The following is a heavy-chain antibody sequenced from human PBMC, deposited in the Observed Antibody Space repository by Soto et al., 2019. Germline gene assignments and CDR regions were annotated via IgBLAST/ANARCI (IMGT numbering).Heavy chain of an antibody. CDR1: GYIFIDYW. V-gene: IGHV5-51*01. Sequence: GESLKSSCKAPGYIFIDYWIGWVRQMPGKGLEWMGIVYPRDSDTRYSPSFQGQVTISADRSTGTAFLQWRSLKASDTALYYCARTPLPGYSIHFNSWGQGTLVTVSS. CDR3: ARTPLPGYSIHFNS. D-gene: IGHD2-15*01. CDR2: VYPRDSDT. J-gene: IGHJ4*02.